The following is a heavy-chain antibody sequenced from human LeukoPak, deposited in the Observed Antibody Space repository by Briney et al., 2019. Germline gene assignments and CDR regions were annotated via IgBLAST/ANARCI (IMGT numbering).Heavy chain of an antibody. J-gene: IGHJ4*02. CDR1: GFTVSSNY. D-gene: IGHD3-16*01. CDR3: VKIVMAGGYFDY. CDR2: IYSGGST. Sequence: PGGSRRLSCAASGFTVSSNYMSWVRHAPGKGLEWVSVIYSGGSTYYADSVKGRFTISRDNSKNTLYFQMSSLRPEDTAVYYCVKIVMAGGYFDYWGQGTLVTVSS. V-gene: IGHV3-53*05.